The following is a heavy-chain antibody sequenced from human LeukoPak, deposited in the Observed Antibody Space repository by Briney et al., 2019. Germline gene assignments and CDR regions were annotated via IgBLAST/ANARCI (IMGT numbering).Heavy chain of an antibody. D-gene: IGHD6-19*01. V-gene: IGHV4-31*03. CDR1: GGSISSGGYY. Sequence: SETLSLTCTVSGGSISSGGYYWSWIRQHPGKGLESFVYIYYSGSTYYNPSLKGRVTISVDTSKNQFSLKLSSVTAADTVVYYCAREWQWLGQGGFDYWGQGTLVTVSS. J-gene: IGHJ4*02. CDR3: AREWQWLGQGGFDY. CDR2: IYYSGST.